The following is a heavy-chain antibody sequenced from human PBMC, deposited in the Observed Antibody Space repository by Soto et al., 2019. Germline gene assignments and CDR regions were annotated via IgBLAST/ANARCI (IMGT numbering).Heavy chain of an antibody. CDR2: IYPGDSDT. Sequence: GESLKISCKGSGYSFTSDWIGWVRQMPGKGLEWMGIIYPGDSDTRYSPSFQGQVTISADKSISTAYLQWSSLKASDTAMYYCARHRGWDFWSGYYSPGYYYYYMDVWGKGTTVTISS. D-gene: IGHD3-3*01. J-gene: IGHJ6*03. V-gene: IGHV5-51*01. CDR3: ARHRGWDFWSGYYSPGYYYYYMDV. CDR1: GYSFTSDW.